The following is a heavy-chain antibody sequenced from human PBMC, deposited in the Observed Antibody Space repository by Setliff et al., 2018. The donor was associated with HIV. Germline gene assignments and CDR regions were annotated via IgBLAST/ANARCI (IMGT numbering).Heavy chain of an antibody. V-gene: IGHV4-34*01. J-gene: IGHJ3*01. CDR1: GESFSDYY. Sequence: PSETLSLTCAVYGESFSDYYWSWIRQAPGKGLEWIGEVNHSGHTKYHPSLKSRLTVSVNPSKKQFSMKLTSVTAADTAVYYCARRETQLWDDPFDVWGRGTMVTVS. CDR3: ARRETQLWDDPFDV. CDR2: VNHSGHT. D-gene: IGHD1-26*01.